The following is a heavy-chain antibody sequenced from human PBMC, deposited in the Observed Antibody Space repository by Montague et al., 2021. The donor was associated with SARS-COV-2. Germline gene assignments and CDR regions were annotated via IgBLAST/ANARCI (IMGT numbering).Heavy chain of an antibody. V-gene: IGHV4-59*01. Sequence: SETLSLTCTVSGGSISSYYWSWIRQPPGKGLEWIGYIYYSGSTNYNPSLKSRVTISVDTSKNQFSLKLSSVTAADTAVYYCARAEYDSSGYYGGVFDYWGQGTRVTVSS. D-gene: IGHD3-22*01. CDR3: ARAEYDSSGYYGGVFDY. CDR2: IYYSGST. J-gene: IGHJ4*02. CDR1: GGSISSYY.